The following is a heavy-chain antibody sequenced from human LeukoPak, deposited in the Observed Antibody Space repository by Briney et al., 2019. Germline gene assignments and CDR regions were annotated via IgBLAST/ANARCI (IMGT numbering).Heavy chain of an antibody. D-gene: IGHD6-13*01. CDR1: GFTFSSYW. CDR3: ARDIEAAGLFLDY. Sequence: GGSLRLSCAASGFTFSSYWMSSFRQAPGKGLEWVANMKYDGSEKYYVDSVKGRFTISRDNAKNSLYLQMNSLRAEDTAVYYCARDIEAAGLFLDYWGQGTLVTVSS. V-gene: IGHV3-7*01. J-gene: IGHJ4*02. CDR2: MKYDGSEK.